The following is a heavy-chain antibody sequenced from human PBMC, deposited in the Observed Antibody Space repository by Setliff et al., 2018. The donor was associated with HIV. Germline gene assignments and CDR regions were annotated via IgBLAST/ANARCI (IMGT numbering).Heavy chain of an antibody. Sequence: KPSETLSLTCTVPGGSFGVYRWSWIRQSAGRGLEWIGRIDSSGTTDYKPSLKGRVAISVDTSRNQFSLRVTSVTAPDTAIYYCARQTWEYYDTLTGYYRSPKNFDSWGQGTLVTVSS. D-gene: IGHD3-9*01. CDR1: GGSFGVYR. V-gene: IGHV4-4*07. CDR3: ARQTWEYYDTLTGYYRSPKNFDS. J-gene: IGHJ4*02. CDR2: IDSSGTT.